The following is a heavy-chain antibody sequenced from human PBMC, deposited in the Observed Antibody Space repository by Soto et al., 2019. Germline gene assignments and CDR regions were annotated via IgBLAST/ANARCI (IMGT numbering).Heavy chain of an antibody. V-gene: IGHV4-59*01. Sequence: SETLSLTCTVSGGSISSYYWSWIRQPPGKGLEWIGYIYYSGSTNYNPSLKSRVTISVDTSKNQFSLKLSSVTAADTAVYYCARLSYYDILTGYFDYWGQGTLVTV. CDR1: GGSISSYY. D-gene: IGHD3-9*01. CDR3: ARLSYYDILTGYFDY. CDR2: IYYSGST. J-gene: IGHJ4*02.